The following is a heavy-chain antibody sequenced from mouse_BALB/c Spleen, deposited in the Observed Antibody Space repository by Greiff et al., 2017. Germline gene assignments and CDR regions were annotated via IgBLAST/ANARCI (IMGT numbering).Heavy chain of an antibody. J-gene: IGHJ3*01. V-gene: IGHV5-9*03. D-gene: IGHD2-14*01. CDR1: GFTFSSYT. CDR2: ISSGGGNT. CDR3: ARWSGYEGFAY. Sequence: EVHLVESGGGLVKPGGSLKLSCAASGFTFSSYTMSWVRQTPEKRLEWVATISSGGGNTYYPDSVKGRFTISRDNAKNNLYLQMSSLRSEDTALYYCARWSGYEGFAYWGQGTLVTVSA.